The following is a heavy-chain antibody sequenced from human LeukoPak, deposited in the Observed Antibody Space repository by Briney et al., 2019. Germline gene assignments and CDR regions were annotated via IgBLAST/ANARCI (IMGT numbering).Heavy chain of an antibody. CDR2: ISTHDDNT. Sequence: ASVKVSCKASAYTFTKYGISWVRQAPGQGLEYMAWISTHDDNTNYVQKFQGRVTMTRNTSISTAYMELSSLRSEDTAVYYCARGRYAYRGDYGDYWGQGTLVTVSS. CDR3: ARGRYAYRGDYGDY. D-gene: IGHD4-17*01. CDR1: AYTFTKYG. V-gene: IGHV1-18*04. J-gene: IGHJ4*02.